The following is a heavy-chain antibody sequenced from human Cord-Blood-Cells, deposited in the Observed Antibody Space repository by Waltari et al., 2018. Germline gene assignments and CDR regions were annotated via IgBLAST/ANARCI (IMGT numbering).Heavy chain of an antibody. CDR1: GFTFSSYA. CDR3: ANSRAAGIFDY. J-gene: IGHJ4*02. CDR2: ISGSGGSN. Sequence: EVQLLESGGGLVQPGGSLRLSCAASGFTFSSYAMSWVRQAPGKGLEWVSAISGSGGSNYYADSVKGRVTISRDNSKNTLYLQMNSLRAEDTAVYYCANSRAAGIFDYWGQGTLVTVSS. V-gene: IGHV3-23*01. D-gene: IGHD6-13*01.